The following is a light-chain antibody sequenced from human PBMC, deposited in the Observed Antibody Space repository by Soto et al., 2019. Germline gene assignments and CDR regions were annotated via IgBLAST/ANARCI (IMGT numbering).Light chain of an antibody. CDR1: HYISSD. CDR3: QQRSSWPTIT. CDR2: DAS. Sequence: EIVLTQSPATLSFSPGESATLSCTASHYISSDLAWYQHKPGQAPRLLIYDASDRATDIPARFRGTGSGTDFTLTISGLEPEDFAIYYCQQRSSWPTITFGQGTRLEIK. V-gene: IGKV3-11*01. J-gene: IGKJ5*01.